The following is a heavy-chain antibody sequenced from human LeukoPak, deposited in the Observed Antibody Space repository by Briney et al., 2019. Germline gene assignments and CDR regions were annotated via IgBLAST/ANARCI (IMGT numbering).Heavy chain of an antibody. Sequence: KPSETLSLTCTVSGGSISSSSYYWGWIRQPPGKGLEWIGSIYYSGSTYYNPSLKSRVTISVDTSKNRFSLKLSSVTAADTAVYYCARDGYYYDSSGYLYLDYWGQGTLVTVSS. D-gene: IGHD3-22*01. CDR3: ARDGYYYDSSGYLYLDY. CDR2: IYYSGST. CDR1: GGSISSSSYY. V-gene: IGHV4-39*07. J-gene: IGHJ4*02.